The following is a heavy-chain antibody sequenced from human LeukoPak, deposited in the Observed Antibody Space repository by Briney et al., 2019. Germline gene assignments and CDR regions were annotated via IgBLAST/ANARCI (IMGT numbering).Heavy chain of an antibody. D-gene: IGHD4-23*01. Sequence: GGSLRLSCAASGFAFSSYAMHWVRQAPGKGLEWVAVIWYDGSNKYYADSVKGRFTISRDNSKNTLYLQMNSLRAEDTAVYYCAREVPVTNYGMDVWGQGTTVTVSS. CDR1: GFAFSSYA. V-gene: IGHV3-33*08. CDR3: AREVPVTNYGMDV. CDR2: IWYDGSNK. J-gene: IGHJ6*02.